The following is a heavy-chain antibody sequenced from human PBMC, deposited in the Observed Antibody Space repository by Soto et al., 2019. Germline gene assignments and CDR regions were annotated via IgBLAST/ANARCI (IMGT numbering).Heavy chain of an antibody. CDR1: GFTFSSYG. Sequence: QVQLVESGGGVVQPGRSLRLSCAASGFTFSSYGMHWVRQAPGKGLEWVAVISYDGSNKYYADSVKGRFTISRDNSKNTLYLQMNSLRAEDTAVYYCAKDLAVTTGWVYWGQGTLVTVSS. V-gene: IGHV3-30*18. D-gene: IGHD4-4*01. CDR3: AKDLAVTTGWVY. J-gene: IGHJ4*02. CDR2: ISYDGSNK.